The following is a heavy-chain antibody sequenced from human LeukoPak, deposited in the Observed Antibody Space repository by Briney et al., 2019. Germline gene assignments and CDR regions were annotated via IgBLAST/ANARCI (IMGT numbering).Heavy chain of an antibody. CDR2: IRYDGSNK. J-gene: IGHJ4*02. CDR3: AKVDDGDHTPFDY. V-gene: IGHV3-30*02. Sequence: PGGSLRLSCAASGFTVSSNYMSWVRQAPGKGLEWVAFIRYDGSNKYYADSVKGRFTISRDNSKNTLYLQMNSLRAEDTAVYYCAKVDDGDHTPFDYWGQGTLVTVSS. D-gene: IGHD3-10*01. CDR1: GFTVSSNY.